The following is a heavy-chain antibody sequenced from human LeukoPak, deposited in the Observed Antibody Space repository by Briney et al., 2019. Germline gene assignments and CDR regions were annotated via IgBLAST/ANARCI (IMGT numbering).Heavy chain of an antibody. Sequence: GESLRISCKGSGYTFTNYWISWVRQMPGKRLEWMARIDPSDSYTNYNPSFRGHITISADKSSSTAYLHWSSLKASDTAMYFCARQYSGYDYYFDYWGQGILVTVSS. V-gene: IGHV5-10-1*01. CDR3: ARQYSGYDYYFDY. J-gene: IGHJ4*02. CDR1: GYTFTNYW. D-gene: IGHD5-12*01. CDR2: IDPSDSYT.